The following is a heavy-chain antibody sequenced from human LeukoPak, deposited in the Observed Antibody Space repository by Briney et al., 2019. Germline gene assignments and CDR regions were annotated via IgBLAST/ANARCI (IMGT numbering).Heavy chain of an antibody. CDR1: GGSISSRSYY. V-gene: IGHV4-39*07. D-gene: IGHD3-3*01. CDR3: ARGTWFWSGYSSREQSGYMGV. Sequence: PSETLSLTCTVSGGSISSRSYYWGWIRQPPGKGLEWIGEINHSGSTNYNPSLKSRVTISVDTSKNQFSLKLSSVTAADTAVYYCARGTWFWSGYSSREQSGYMGVWGKGITVTVSS. J-gene: IGHJ6*03. CDR2: INHSGST.